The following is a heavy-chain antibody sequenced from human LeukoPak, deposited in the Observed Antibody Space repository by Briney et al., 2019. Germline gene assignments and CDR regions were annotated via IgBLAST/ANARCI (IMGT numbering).Heavy chain of an antibody. D-gene: IGHD6-13*01. V-gene: IGHV3-74*01. CDR1: GFTFSNYW. Sequence: GGSLRLSCAASGFTFSNYWMHWVRQAPGKGLVWVSRLNADGNSITYADSVRGRFTISRDNAKNSLYLQMNSLRAEDTAVYYCAREDASSWDYWGQGILVTVSS. CDR3: AREDASSWDY. CDR2: LNADGNSI. J-gene: IGHJ4*02.